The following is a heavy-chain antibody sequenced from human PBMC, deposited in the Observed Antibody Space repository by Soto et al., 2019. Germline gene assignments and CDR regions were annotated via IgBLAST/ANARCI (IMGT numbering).Heavy chain of an antibody. D-gene: IGHD6-6*01. V-gene: IGHV1-69*13. CDR3: ARAKIAARLLMDYYYGMDV. Sequence: GASVKVSCKASGGTFSSYAISWVRQAPGQGHEWMGGIIPIFGTANYAQKFQCRVTITGDESTSTAYMELRSLRSEDTAVYYCARAKIAARLLMDYYYGMDVWGQGTTVTVSS. J-gene: IGHJ6*02. CDR1: GGTFSSYA. CDR2: IIPIFGTA.